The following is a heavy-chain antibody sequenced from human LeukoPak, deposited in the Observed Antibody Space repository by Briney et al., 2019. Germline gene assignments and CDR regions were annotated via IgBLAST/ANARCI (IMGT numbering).Heavy chain of an antibody. Sequence: SETLSLTCTVSGGSISSYYWSWIRQPPGKGLEYIGYIYYSGSTNYNPSLKSRVTISVDTSKNQFSLKLSSVTAADTAVYYCARRYYGSGSYYFDYWGQGTLVTVSS. J-gene: IGHJ4*02. CDR3: ARRYYGSGSYYFDY. V-gene: IGHV4-59*08. CDR1: GGSISSYY. D-gene: IGHD3-10*01. CDR2: IYYSGST.